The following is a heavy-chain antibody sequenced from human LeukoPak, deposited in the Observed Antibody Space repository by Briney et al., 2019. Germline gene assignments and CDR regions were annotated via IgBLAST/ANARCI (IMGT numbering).Heavy chain of an antibody. V-gene: IGHV2-70*11. Sequence: SGPTLVNPTQTLTLTCTFSGFSLSTSGMCVSWIRQPPGKALEWLARIDWDDDKYYSTSLKTRLTISKDTSKNQVALTMTNMDPLDTATYYCARSLPPGYYDRSGSDAFYIWGQGTMVTVSS. CDR2: IDWDDDK. J-gene: IGHJ3*02. CDR1: GFSLSTSGMC. D-gene: IGHD3-22*01. CDR3: ARSLPPGYYDRSGSDAFYI.